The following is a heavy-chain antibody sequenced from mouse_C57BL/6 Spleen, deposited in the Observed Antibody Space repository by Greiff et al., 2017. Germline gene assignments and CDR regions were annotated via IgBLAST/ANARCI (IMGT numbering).Heavy chain of an antibody. Sequence: EVKLVESGAELVKPGASVKLSCTASGFNIKDYYMHWVKQRTEQGLEWIGRIDPEDGETKYAPKFPGKATITADTSSNTAYLQLSSLTSEDTAVYYCARGYDYPWGQGTSVTVST. D-gene: IGHD2-4*01. CDR3: ARGYDYP. CDR1: GFNIKDYY. CDR2: IDPEDGET. V-gene: IGHV14-2*01. J-gene: IGHJ4*01.